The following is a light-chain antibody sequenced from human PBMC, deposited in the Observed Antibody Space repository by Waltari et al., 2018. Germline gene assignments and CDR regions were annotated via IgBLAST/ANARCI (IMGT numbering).Light chain of an antibody. CDR2: DAC. CDR1: QSVSSY. Sequence: EIVLTQSPATLSLSPGERATLSCRASQSVSSYLAGYQQKPGQAPSLLLYDACNRATGIPARFSGSGSGTDFTLTISSLEAEDCAVYYCQQRSNWPPWTFGQGTKVEIK. V-gene: IGKV3-11*01. J-gene: IGKJ1*01. CDR3: QQRSNWPPWT.